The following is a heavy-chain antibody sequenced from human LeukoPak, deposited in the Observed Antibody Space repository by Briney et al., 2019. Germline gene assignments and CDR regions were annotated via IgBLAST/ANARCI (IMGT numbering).Heavy chain of an antibody. CDR1: GFTFSSYA. J-gene: IGHJ4*02. D-gene: IGHD3-10*01. V-gene: IGHV3-23*01. CDR3: AKGVNYYGSGTATNDY. Sequence: GGSLRLSCAASGFTFSSYAMSWVRQAPGKGLEWVSAISGSGGSTYYADSVKGRFTISRDNSKNTLYLQMNSLRAEDTAVYYCAKGVNYYGSGTATNDYWGQGTLVTVSS. CDR2: ISGSGGST.